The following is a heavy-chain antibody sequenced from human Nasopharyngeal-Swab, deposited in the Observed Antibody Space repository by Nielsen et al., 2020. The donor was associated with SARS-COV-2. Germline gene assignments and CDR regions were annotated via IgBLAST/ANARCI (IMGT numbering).Heavy chain of an antibody. CDR1: GFTFSSYA. J-gene: IGHJ4*02. Sequence: GGSLRLSCAASGFTFSSYAMSWVRQAPGKGLEWVSAISGSGGSTYYADSVKGRFTISRDNSKNTLYLQMNSLRAEDTAVYYCAKDTPGSSGWYAPFDYWGQGTLVTFPS. CDR3: AKDTPGSSGWYAPFDY. V-gene: IGHV3-23*01. CDR2: ISGSGGST. D-gene: IGHD6-19*01.